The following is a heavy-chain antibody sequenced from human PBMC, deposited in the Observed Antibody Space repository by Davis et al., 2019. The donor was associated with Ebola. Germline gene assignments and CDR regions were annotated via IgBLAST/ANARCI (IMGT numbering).Heavy chain of an antibody. J-gene: IGHJ3*02. Sequence: GESLKISCAASGFTFKIYAMTWVRQAPGKGLEWVSSISSSSSTIYYADSVKGRFTISRDNAKNTLYLQMNSLRAEDTAVYYCARQQTFTFGGVIVIADAFDIWGQGTMVTVSS. CDR1: GFTFKIYA. CDR3: ARQQTFTFGGVIVIADAFDI. V-gene: IGHV3-48*04. CDR2: ISSSSSTI. D-gene: IGHD3-16*02.